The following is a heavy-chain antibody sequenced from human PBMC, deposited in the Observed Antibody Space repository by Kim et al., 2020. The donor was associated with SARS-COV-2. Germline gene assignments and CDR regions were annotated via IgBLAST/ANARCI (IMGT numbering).Heavy chain of an antibody. Sequence: ASVKVSCKASGYTFTSYGISWVRQAPGQGLEWMGWISAYNGNTNYAQKLQGRVTMTTDTSTSTAYMELRSLRSDDTAVYYCARDPRGLLWFGELGVGVYYYGMDVWGQGTTVTVSS. CDR3: ARDPRGLLWFGELGVGVYYYGMDV. D-gene: IGHD3-10*01. CDR1: GYTFTSYG. J-gene: IGHJ6*02. V-gene: IGHV1-18*01. CDR2: ISAYNGNT.